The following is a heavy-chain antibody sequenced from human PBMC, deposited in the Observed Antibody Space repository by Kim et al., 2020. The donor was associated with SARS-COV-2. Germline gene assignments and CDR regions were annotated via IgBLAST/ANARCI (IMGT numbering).Heavy chain of an antibody. V-gene: IGHV5-51*01. Sequence: SFQGQVTISADKSISTAYLQWSSLKASDTAMYYCARHTRSGYYYDYFDYWGQGTLVTVSS. J-gene: IGHJ4*02. CDR3: ARHTRSGYYYDYFDY. D-gene: IGHD3-22*01.